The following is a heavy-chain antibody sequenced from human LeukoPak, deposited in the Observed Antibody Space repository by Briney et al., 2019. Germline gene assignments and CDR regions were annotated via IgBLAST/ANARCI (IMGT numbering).Heavy chain of an antibody. CDR1: GFNVGSKH. CDR2: IYPGGDS. J-gene: IGHJ4*02. V-gene: IGHV3-53*01. CDR3: ARLNFGDDY. D-gene: IGHD4-17*01. Sequence: GGSLRLSCAASGFNVGSKHMSWVRQAPGKGLEWVSGIYPGGDSYYADSLKGRFIISRDISKNTVFLQMNSLRDEDTAVYHCARLNFGDDYWGQGALVTVSS.